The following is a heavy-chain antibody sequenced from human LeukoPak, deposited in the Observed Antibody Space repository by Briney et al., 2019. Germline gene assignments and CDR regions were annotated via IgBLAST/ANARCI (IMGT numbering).Heavy chain of an antibody. Sequence: SETLSLTCTVSGGSISSYYWSWIRQPPGKGLEWIGYIYYSGSTNYNPFLKSRVTISVDTSKNQFSLKLSSVTAADTAVYYCARAGHYYDSSGYPLYYFDYWGQGTLVTVSS. V-gene: IGHV4-59*01. J-gene: IGHJ4*02. CDR2: IYYSGST. D-gene: IGHD3-22*01. CDR1: GGSISSYY. CDR3: ARAGHYYDSSGYPLYYFDY.